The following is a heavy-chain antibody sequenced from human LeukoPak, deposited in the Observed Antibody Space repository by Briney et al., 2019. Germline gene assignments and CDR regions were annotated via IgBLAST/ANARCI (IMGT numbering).Heavy chain of an antibody. Sequence: GRSLRLSCTASGFTFSSYWMHWVRQVPGKGLVWVARINPGGSSITYADSVKGRFTISRDNAKNTLYLQMDSLRAEDTGVYYCARSNQADDYWGQGTLVTVSS. D-gene: IGHD1-14*01. CDR2: INPGGSSI. V-gene: IGHV3-74*01. CDR1: GFTFSSYW. J-gene: IGHJ4*02. CDR3: ARSNQADDY.